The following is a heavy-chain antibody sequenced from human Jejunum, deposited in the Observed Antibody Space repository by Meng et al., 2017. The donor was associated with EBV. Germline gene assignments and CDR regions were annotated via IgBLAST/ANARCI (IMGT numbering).Heavy chain of an antibody. J-gene: IGHJ4*02. V-gene: IGHV4-34*01. Sequence: QVLLQQWGAGLLKPSXXXXLXXXVSSESFSDHFWSWIRQPPGKVLEWIGDINQSGSTTYNPSLESRVTLSVDTSKNQFSLRLNSVTAADTAIYYCARVVNWDYGDYGAFDYWGQGALVTVSS. CDR3: ARVVNWDYGDYGAFDY. CDR2: INQSGST. D-gene: IGHD4-17*01. CDR1: SESFSDHF.